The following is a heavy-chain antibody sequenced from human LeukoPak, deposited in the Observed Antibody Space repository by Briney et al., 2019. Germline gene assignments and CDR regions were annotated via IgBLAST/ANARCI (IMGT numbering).Heavy chain of an antibody. D-gene: IGHD2-15*01. V-gene: IGHV4-59*01. Sequence: SETLSLTCTVSGGSISSYYWSWIRQPPGKGLEWIGYIYYSGSTNYNPSLKSRVTISVDTSKNQFSLKLSSVTAADTAVYYCARERYCSGGSCYPDYWGRGTLVTVSS. CDR3: ARERYCSGGSCYPDY. CDR2: IYYSGST. CDR1: GGSISSYY. J-gene: IGHJ4*02.